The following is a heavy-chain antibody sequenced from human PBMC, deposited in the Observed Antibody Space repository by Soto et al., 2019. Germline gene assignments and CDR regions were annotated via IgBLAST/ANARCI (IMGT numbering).Heavy chain of an antibody. Sequence: SETLSLTCTVSGGSISSYYWSWIRQPPGKGLEWIGYIYYSGSTNYNPSLKSRVTISVDTSKNQFSLKLSSVTAVDTAVYYCARDLYSGYGPFDYWGQGTLVTVSS. CDR3: ARDLYSGYGPFDY. V-gene: IGHV4-59*01. D-gene: IGHD5-12*01. CDR2: IYYSGST. CDR1: GGSISSYY. J-gene: IGHJ4*02.